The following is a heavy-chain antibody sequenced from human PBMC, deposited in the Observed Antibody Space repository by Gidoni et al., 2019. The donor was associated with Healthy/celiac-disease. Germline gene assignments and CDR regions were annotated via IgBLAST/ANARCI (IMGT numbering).Heavy chain of an antibody. J-gene: IGHJ4*02. CDR2: INHSGST. D-gene: IGHD2-8*01. Sequence: QVQLQQWGAGLWKPSEPLSLTCASYGGSFSGYYWSWIRQPPGKGLEWIGEINHSGSTNYNPSPKSLVTISVDTSKNQFSLKVSSVTASDTAVYYCARGRLNPGAPFDYWGQGTLVTVSS. CDR1: GGSFSGYY. CDR3: ARGRLNPGAPFDY. V-gene: IGHV4-34*01.